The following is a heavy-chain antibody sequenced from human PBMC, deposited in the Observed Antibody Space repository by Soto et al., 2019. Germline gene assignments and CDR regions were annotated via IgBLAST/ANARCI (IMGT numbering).Heavy chain of an antibody. D-gene: IGHD3-22*01. Sequence: SVKVSCKASGGTFSSYAISWVRQAPGQGLEWMGGIIPIFGTANYAQKFQGRVTITADKSTSTAYMELSSLRSEDTAVYYCAITTAGKYYYYYGMDVWGQGTTVTVSS. J-gene: IGHJ6*02. V-gene: IGHV1-69*06. CDR1: GGTFSSYA. CDR2: IIPIFGTA. CDR3: AITTAGKYYYYYGMDV.